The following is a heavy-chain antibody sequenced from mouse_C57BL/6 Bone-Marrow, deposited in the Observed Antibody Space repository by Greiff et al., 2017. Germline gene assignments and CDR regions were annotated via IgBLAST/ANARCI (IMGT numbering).Heavy chain of an antibody. D-gene: IGHD2-1*01. J-gene: IGHJ3*01. V-gene: IGHV1-64*01. Sequence: VQLQQSGAELVKPGASVTLSCKASGYTFTSYWMHWVKQRPGQGLEWIGMNHPNSGSTNYNEKFKSKATLTVDKSSSTAYMQLSSLTSEDAAVYYCARGNYVGFAYWGQGTLVTVSA. CDR1: GYTFTSYW. CDR2: NHPNSGST. CDR3: ARGNYVGFAY.